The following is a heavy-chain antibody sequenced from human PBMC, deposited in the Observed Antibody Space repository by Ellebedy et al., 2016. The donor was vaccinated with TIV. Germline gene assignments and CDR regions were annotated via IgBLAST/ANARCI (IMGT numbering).Heavy chain of an antibody. CDR2: ISSGGSTM. Sequence: GESLKISCAASGFTFSDYYMSWIRQAPGKGLEWVSYISSGGSTMKYADSAKGRFTISRDNADNSLFLQMNSLRAEDTAVYYCASYCSSTSCPTDYYYGLDVWGQGTTVTVSS. V-gene: IGHV3-11*04. J-gene: IGHJ6*02. CDR3: ASYCSSTSCPTDYYYGLDV. CDR1: GFTFSDYY. D-gene: IGHD2-2*01.